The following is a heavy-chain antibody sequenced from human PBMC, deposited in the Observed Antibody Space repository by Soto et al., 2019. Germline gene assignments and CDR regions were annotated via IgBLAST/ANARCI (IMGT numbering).Heavy chain of an antibody. J-gene: IGHJ4*02. Sequence: SVKVSCKASGGTFSSYAISWVRQAPGQGLEWMGGIIPIFGTANYAQKFQGRVTITADESTSTAYMELSSLRSEDTAVYYCARDRTDYYDSSGYSWDYFDYWGQGTLVTVSS. D-gene: IGHD3-22*01. CDR3: ARDRTDYYDSSGYSWDYFDY. CDR1: GGTFSSYA. CDR2: IIPIFGTA. V-gene: IGHV1-69*13.